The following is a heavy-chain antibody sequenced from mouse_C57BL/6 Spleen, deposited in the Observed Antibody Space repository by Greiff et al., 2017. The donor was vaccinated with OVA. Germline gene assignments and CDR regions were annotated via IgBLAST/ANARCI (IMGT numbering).Heavy chain of an antibody. D-gene: IGHD2-3*01. J-gene: IGHJ2*01. CDR2: IDPSDSET. V-gene: IGHV1-52*01. CDR3: ARYDLYYFDY. CDR1: GYTFTSYW. Sequence: QVQLKQPGAELVRPGSSVKLSCKASGYTFTSYWMHWVKQRPIQGLEWIGNIDPSDSETHYNQKFKDKATLTVDKSSSTAYMLLSSLTSEDSAVYYCARYDLYYFDYWGQGTTLTVSS.